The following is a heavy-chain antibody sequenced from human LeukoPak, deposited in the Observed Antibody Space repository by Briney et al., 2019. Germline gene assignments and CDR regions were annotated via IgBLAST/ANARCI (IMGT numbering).Heavy chain of an antibody. CDR3: ARMPYYYDSSGYLDY. CDR1: GFTVSSNY. J-gene: IGHJ4*02. CDR2: IYSGGST. D-gene: IGHD3-22*01. V-gene: IGHV3-53*01. Sequence: GGSLRLSCAASGFTVSSNYMSWVRQAPGKGLEWVSVIYSGGSTYYADSVKGRFTISRDNAKNTLYLQMNSLRAEDTAVYYCARMPYYYDSSGYLDYWGQGTLVTVSS.